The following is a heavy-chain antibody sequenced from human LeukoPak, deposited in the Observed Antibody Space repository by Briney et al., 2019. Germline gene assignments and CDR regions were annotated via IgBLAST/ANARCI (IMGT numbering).Heavy chain of an antibody. Sequence: GGSLRLSCAASGFTFSSYAMSWVRQAPGKGLGWVSAISGSGGSTYYADSVKGRFTISRDNSKNTLYLQMNSLRAEDTAVYYCAKGLTYYYDSSGYSPFDYWGQGTLVTVSS. CDR2: ISGSGGST. V-gene: IGHV3-23*01. CDR1: GFTFSSYA. D-gene: IGHD3-22*01. CDR3: AKGLTYYYDSSGYSPFDY. J-gene: IGHJ4*02.